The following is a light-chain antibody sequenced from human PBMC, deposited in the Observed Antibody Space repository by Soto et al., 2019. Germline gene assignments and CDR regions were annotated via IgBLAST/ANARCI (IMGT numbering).Light chain of an antibody. V-gene: IGKV1-5*03. Sequence: DLQMTQSPSTLSGSVGHRVTITCRASQTISSWLAWYQQKPGKAPKLLIYKASTLKSGVPSRFSGSGSGTEFTLTISSLQPDDLATYYCQHYNSYSEAFRQGTKVELK. CDR2: KAS. CDR3: QHYNSYSEA. J-gene: IGKJ1*01. CDR1: QTISSW.